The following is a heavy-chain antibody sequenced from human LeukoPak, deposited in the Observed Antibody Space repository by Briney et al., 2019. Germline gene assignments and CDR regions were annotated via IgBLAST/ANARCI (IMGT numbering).Heavy chain of an antibody. CDR2: IYSGGSA. J-gene: IGHJ4*02. D-gene: IGHD3-10*01. Sequence: TGGSLRLSCAASGFTVSSNDMSWVRQAPGRGLEWVSLIYSGGSAYYADSVKGRFTISRDNSKNTLYLQMNSLRAEDTAVYYCAKDRRSLHYYGSGSYFYWGQGTLVTVSP. CDR1: GFTVSSND. CDR3: AKDRRSLHYYGSGSYFY. V-gene: IGHV3-53*05.